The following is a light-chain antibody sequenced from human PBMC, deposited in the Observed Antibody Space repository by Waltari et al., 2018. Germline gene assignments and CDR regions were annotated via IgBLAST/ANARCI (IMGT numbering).Light chain of an antibody. CDR2: GKH. Sequence: SSELTQDPAVSVALGQTVRITGQGDSLRSYYASWYQQKPGQAPVLVIYGKHNRPSGIPDRFSGSSSGNTASLTITGAQAEDEADYYCNSRDSSGNLVVFGGGTKLTVL. CDR1: SLRSYY. V-gene: IGLV3-19*01. CDR3: NSRDSSGNLVV. J-gene: IGLJ2*01.